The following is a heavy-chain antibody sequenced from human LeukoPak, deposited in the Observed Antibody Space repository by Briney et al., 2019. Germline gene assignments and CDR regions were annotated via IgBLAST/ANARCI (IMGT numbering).Heavy chain of an antibody. V-gene: IGHV4-61*01. CDR1: GGPVSSGSYY. D-gene: IGHD5-12*01. Sequence: PSETLSLTCTVSGGPVSSGSYYWSWIRQPPGKGLEGIGYIYYSGSTNYHPSLKSRVTISVDTSKNQFSLKLSSVTAADTAVYYCARSMSGYDFTPFDYWGQGTLVTVSS. J-gene: IGHJ4*02. CDR3: ARSMSGYDFTPFDY. CDR2: IYYSGST.